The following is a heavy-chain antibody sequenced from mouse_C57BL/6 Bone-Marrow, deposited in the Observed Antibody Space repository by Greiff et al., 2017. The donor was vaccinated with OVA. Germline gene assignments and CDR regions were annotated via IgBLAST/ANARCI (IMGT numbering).Heavy chain of an antibody. CDR3: ALHYYGSSLTWFAY. D-gene: IGHD1-1*01. CDR2: IHPNSGST. J-gene: IGHJ3*01. CDR1: GYTFTSYW. V-gene: IGHV1-64*01. Sequence: QVQLQQPGAELVKPGASVKLSCKASGYTFTSYWMHWVKQRPGQGLEWIGMIHPNSGSTNYNEKFKSKATLTVDKSSSTAYMQLSSLTSEDSAVYYCALHYYGSSLTWFAYWGQGTLVTVSA.